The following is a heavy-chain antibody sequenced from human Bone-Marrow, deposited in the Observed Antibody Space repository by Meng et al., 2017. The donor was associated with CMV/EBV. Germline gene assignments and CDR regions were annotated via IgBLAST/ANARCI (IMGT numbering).Heavy chain of an antibody. J-gene: IGHJ4*02. CDR2: INPSGGST. D-gene: IGHD2-2*01. V-gene: IGHV1-46*01. Sequence: ASVKVSCKASGYTFTSYYMHWVRQAPGQGLEWMGIINPSGGSTSYAQKFQGRVTMTRDTSTSTVYMELSRLRSDDTAVYYCARVRQIVVVPEYYFDYWGQGTLVAVSS. CDR3: ARVRQIVVVPEYYFDY. CDR1: GYTFTSYY.